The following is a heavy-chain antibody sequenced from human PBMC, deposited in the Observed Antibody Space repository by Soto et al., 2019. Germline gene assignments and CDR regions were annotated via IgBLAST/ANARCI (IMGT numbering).Heavy chain of an antibody. CDR3: ASSIC. V-gene: IGHV3-33*01. J-gene: IGHJ4*02. Sequence: HPGGSLRLSCAASGFMFSSYGMHWVRQAPGKGLEWVAVTWYDGSNKNYADSVKGRFTITRDNSKNTLYLQMNSLRAEDTAVYYCASSICWGQGTLVTVSS. CDR2: TWYDGSNK. CDR1: GFMFSSYG.